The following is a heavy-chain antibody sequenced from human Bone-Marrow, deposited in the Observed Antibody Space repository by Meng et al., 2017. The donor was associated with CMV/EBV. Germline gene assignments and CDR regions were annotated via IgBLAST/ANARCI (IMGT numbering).Heavy chain of an antibody. CDR1: GYTFTGYY. J-gene: IGHJ4*02. D-gene: IGHD3-22*01. Sequence: ASVKVSCKASGYTFTGYYIHWVRQAPGQGLEWMGWISPNSGGTNYAQRFQGRVTMTRDTSISTAYMELSGLIPDDTAVYYCARVGDYYDSSGYWDWGQGTLVTVSS. CDR2: ISPNSGGT. V-gene: IGHV1-2*02. CDR3: ARVGDYYDSSGYWD.